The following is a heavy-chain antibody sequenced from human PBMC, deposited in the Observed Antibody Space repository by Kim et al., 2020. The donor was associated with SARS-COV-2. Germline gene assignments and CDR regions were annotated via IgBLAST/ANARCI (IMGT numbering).Heavy chain of an antibody. CDR3: ARDDSDTNLSY. Sequence: GGSLRLSCAASGFSVSTYGMHWVRQPPGKGLEWVAVIWADGTNKYYGDSVKGRFTISRDNSKNTLYLQMNSLRAEDTAVYYCARDDSDTNLSYWGQGTLVSVSS. D-gene: IGHD3-22*01. CDR1: GFSVSTYG. CDR2: IWADGTNK. J-gene: IGHJ4*02. V-gene: IGHV3-33*01.